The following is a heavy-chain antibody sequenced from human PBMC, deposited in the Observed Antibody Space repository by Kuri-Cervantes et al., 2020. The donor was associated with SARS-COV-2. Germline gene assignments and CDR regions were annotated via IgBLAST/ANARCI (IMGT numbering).Heavy chain of an antibody. V-gene: IGHV3-30*18. CDR1: GFTFSSYG. Sequence: GGSLRLSCAASGFTFSSYGMRWVRQAPGKGLEWVAVISYDGSNKYYADSVKGRFTISRDNSKNTLYLQMNSLRAEDTAVYYCAKELSRDIVVVPVYHYYYGMDVWGQGTTVTVSS. J-gene: IGHJ6*02. CDR2: ISYDGSNK. CDR3: AKELSRDIVVVPVYHYYYGMDV. D-gene: IGHD2-2*01.